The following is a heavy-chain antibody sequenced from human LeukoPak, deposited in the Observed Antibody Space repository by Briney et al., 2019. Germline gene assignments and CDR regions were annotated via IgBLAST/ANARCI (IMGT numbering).Heavy chain of an antibody. J-gene: IGHJ4*02. CDR2: ISGSGGST. V-gene: IGHV3-23*01. D-gene: IGHD1-26*01. Sequence: PGGSLRLSCAASGFTFSSYAMSWVRQAPGKGLEWVSAISGSGGSTYYADSMKGRFTISRDNSKNTLYLQMNSLRAEDTAVYYCAKPYYGGSYYFYWGQGTLVTVSS. CDR3: AKPYYGGSYYFY. CDR1: GFTFSSYA.